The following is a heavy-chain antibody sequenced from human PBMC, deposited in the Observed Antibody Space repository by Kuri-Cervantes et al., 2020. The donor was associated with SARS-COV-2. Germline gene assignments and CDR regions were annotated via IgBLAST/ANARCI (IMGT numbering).Heavy chain of an antibody. D-gene: IGHD6-19*01. CDR2: IYNSGST. J-gene: IGHJ3*02. V-gene: IGHV4-39*01. Sequence: SETLSLTCTVSGDSITSSSYYWGWIRQPPGKGLEWIGNIYNSGSTYYNPSLKSRVTISVDTSKKQFSLKLSSVTAADTAMYYCVTSLPRSGWDGEDAFDIWGQGTTVTVSS. CDR3: VTSLPRSGWDGEDAFDI. CDR1: GDSITSSSYY.